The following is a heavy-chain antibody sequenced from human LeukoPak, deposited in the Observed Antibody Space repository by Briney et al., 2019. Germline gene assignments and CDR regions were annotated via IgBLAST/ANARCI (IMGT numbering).Heavy chain of an antibody. D-gene: IGHD6-19*01. J-gene: IGHJ4*02. CDR3: ATTERYSSGWYFDY. CDR2: IYHSGST. CDR1: GGSISSGGYS. Sequence: PSETLSLTCAVSGGSISSGGYSWSWIRQPPGKGLEWIGYIYHSGSTYYNPSLKSRVTISVDTSKNQFSLKLSSVTAADTAVYYCATTERYSSGWYFDYWGQGTLVTVSS. V-gene: IGHV4-30-2*05.